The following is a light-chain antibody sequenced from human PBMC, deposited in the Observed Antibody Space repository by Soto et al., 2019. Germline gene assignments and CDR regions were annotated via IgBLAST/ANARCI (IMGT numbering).Light chain of an antibody. Sequence: VERATLSGTASPSLSSNFLAWYQQKPGQAPRLLIYDASSRAAGIPDRCSGSGSGTDFTLTITRLEHEDFAVYYSQQRSTDFGPGTKVD. CDR2: DAS. J-gene: IGKJ3*01. V-gene: IGKV3D-20*02. CDR3: QQRSTD. CDR1: PSLSSNF.